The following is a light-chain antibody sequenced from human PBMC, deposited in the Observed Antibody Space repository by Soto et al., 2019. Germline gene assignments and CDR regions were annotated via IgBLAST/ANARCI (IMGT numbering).Light chain of an antibody. J-gene: IGLJ1*01. CDR1: NSNIGRNT. CDR3: AAWDDSLHGYV. CDR2: SNV. V-gene: IGLV1-44*01. Sequence: VLTQPPSASGTPGQRVTISCSGSNSNIGRNTVNWYQQLPGAAPKVFIYSNVQRPSGVPDRFSGSKSGTSASLAISGLQPGDEAEYYCAAWDDSLHGYVFGAGTKVTVL.